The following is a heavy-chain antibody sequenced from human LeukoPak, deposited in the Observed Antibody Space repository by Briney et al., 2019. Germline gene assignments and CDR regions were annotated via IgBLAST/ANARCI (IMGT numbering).Heavy chain of an antibody. D-gene: IGHD3-16*01. CDR3: ARHGGRYAGLSYFDS. J-gene: IGHJ4*02. CDR2: FYHGGST. V-gene: IGHV4-38-2*01. CDR1: GYSISSGYY. Sequence: SETLSLTCAVSGYSISSGYYWGWIRQPPGKGLEWVGSFYHGGSTYYNPSLRSRVTISVDTSKNTFALQLTAVTAAAAAVYYCARHGGRYAGLSYFDSWGQGTLVTVSS.